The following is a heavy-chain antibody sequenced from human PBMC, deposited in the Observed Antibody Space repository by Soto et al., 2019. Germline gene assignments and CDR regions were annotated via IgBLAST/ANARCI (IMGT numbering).Heavy chain of an antibody. CDR1: GYTFTDYD. CDR2: MNPNSGET. V-gene: IGHV1-8*01. Sequence: QEQLVQSGAEVKKPGASVKVSCKTSGYTFTDYDINWVRQATGQGLEWIGWMNPNSGETGYAQKSQGRVTMTRSASLSTADLELSSLRSEDTAVYYCARVAVAARPRWYNWFDPWGQGTLVTVSS. J-gene: IGHJ5*02. D-gene: IGHD2-15*01. CDR3: ARVAVAARPRWYNWFDP.